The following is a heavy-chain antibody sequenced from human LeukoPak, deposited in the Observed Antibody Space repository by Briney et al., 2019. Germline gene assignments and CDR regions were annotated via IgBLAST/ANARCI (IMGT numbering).Heavy chain of an antibody. CDR3: ATESGGALYRLRYFDWQPRFDP. D-gene: IGHD3-9*01. V-gene: IGHV1-3*01. J-gene: IGHJ5*02. CDR2: INPGNGNT. Sequence: GASVKVSCKTSGYTFTNNAMHWVRQAPGQRLEWMGWINPGNGNTKYSQKFQGRVTMTEDTSTDTAYMELSSLRSEDTAVYYCATESGGALYRLRYFDWQPRFDPWGQGTLVTVSS. CDR1: GYTFTNNA.